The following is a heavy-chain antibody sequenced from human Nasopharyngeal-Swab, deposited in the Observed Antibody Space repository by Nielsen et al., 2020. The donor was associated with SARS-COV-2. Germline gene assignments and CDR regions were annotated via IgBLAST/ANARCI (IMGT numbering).Heavy chain of an antibody. CDR1: GFTFDSYA. CDR3: AKDRYCSGGACYFNGFDS. Sequence: GGSLRLSCAASGFTFDSYAMTWVRQAPGKGLEWVSSVTGSGSTTKYADSVKGRFTISRDNSNKKVYLQMHSLRAEDSAVYYCAKDRYCSGGACYFNGFDSWGQGTLVTVSS. CDR2: VTGSGSTT. D-gene: IGHD2-15*01. V-gene: IGHV3-23*01. J-gene: IGHJ4*02.